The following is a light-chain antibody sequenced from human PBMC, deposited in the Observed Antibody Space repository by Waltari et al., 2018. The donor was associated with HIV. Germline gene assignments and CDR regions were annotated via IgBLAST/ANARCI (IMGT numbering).Light chain of an antibody. CDR2: GKD. Sequence: SSELTQDPAVSVALGQTVRITCQGDSLRSYYVSWYQQKPGQAPVVVMYGKDNRPSGIPDRFSGSSSGNTASLTITGAQAEDEADYYCNSRDSSGNHLVFGGGTKVTVL. J-gene: IGLJ3*02. CDR3: NSRDSSGNHLV. V-gene: IGLV3-19*01. CDR1: SLRSYY.